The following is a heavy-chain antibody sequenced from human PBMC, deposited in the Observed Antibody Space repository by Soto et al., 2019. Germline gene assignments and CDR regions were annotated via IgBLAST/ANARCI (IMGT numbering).Heavy chain of an antibody. CDR3: ARGTLDYYGSGSYYNLFDY. V-gene: IGHV1-3*01. CDR1: GYTFTSYA. J-gene: IGHJ4*02. CDR2: INAGNGNT. Sequence: GASVKVSCKASGYTFTSYAMHWARQAPGQRLEWMGWINAGNGNTKYSQKFQGRVTITRDTSASTAYMELSSLRSEDTAVYYCARGTLDYYGSGSYYNLFDYWGQGTLVTVSS. D-gene: IGHD3-10*01.